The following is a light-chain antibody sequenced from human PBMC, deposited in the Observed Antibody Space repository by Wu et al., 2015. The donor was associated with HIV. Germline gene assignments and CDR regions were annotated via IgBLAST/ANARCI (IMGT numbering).Light chain of an antibody. J-gene: IGKJ1*01. CDR2: GAS. CDR1: QSIDNY. CDR3: QQSHSRPST. V-gene: IGKV1-39*01. Sequence: DIQMTQSPSSLSASVGDRVTMTCRASQSIDNYVNWYQQKPGKAPKFLIYGASSLQGGVPSRFSGSGSGTEFTLTISSLQPEDSATYYCQQSHSRPSTFGQGTKV.